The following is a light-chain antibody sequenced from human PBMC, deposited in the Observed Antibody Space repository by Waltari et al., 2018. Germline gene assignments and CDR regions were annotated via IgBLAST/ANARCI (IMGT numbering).Light chain of an antibody. CDR2: DVS. V-gene: IGKV1-33*01. Sequence: DIQMTQSPSSLSASVGDRLTITCRASQNIGTYVNWYRQEPGKAPELLIYDVSNLQSGVPSRFSGTGSGTKFTFTISALQADDIGTYYCQQYESLPLTFGGGTKVEIK. CDR3: QQYESLPLT. CDR1: QNIGTY. J-gene: IGKJ4*01.